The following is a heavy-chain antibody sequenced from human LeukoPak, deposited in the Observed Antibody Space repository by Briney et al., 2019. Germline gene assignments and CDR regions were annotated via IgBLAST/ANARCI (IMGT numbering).Heavy chain of an antibody. D-gene: IGHD3-3*01. J-gene: IGHJ5*02. Sequence: GGSLRLSCEDSGFTFSSFGMHWVHQAPGKGLEWVAVISYDGSNKKYADSVKGRFTISRDNSKNTLYLEMNSLRAEDTGVYYCARERERFLNLWGQGTLVTVSS. V-gene: IGHV3-30*04. CDR3: ARERERFLNL. CDR2: ISYDGSNK. CDR1: GFTFSSFG.